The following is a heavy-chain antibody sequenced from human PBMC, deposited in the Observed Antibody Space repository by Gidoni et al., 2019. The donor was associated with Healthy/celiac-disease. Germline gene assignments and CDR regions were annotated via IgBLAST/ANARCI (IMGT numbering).Heavy chain of an antibody. CDR3: AKVEEPYVVPTSMDV. V-gene: IGHV3-23*01. CDR2: ISGSGGST. D-gene: IGHD2-2*01. J-gene: IGHJ6*02. Sequence: EVQLLESGGGLVQPGGSLRLSCAASGFTFSSYARSWVRQAPGKGLEWVSAISGSGGSTYYADSVKGRFTISRDNSKNTLYLQMNSLRAEDTAVYYCAKVEEPYVVPTSMDVWGQGTTVTVSS. CDR1: GFTFSSYA.